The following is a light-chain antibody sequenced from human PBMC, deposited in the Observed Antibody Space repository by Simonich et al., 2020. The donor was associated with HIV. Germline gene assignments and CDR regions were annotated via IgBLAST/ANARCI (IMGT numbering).Light chain of an antibody. V-gene: IGKV4-1*01. J-gene: IGKJ1*01. CDR1: QSLLYSFKNKNY. Sequence: DIVMTQSPDSLAVSLGERATINCKSSQSLLYSFKNKNYLGWYQQKPGQPPKLLIYWASTRESGVPDRFSGSGSGTEFTLTISSMQSEDFAVYYCQQYNNWPRGTFGQGTKVEIK. CDR3: QQYNNWPRGT. CDR2: WAS.